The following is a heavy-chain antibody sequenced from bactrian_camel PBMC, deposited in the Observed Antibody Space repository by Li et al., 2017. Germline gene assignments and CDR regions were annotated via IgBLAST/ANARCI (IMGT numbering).Heavy chain of an antibody. CDR1: GRSRENYF. D-gene: IGHD6*01. CDR3: AAGEGLGGGSCATPESSY. CDR2: TGFGGGNI. J-gene: IGHJ4*01. Sequence: HVQLVESGGGSVQAGGSLRLSCAISGRSRENYFLAWFRQTPGKEREGVAALYTGFGGGNIYYDDSVKGRFAISRDNPKKKIVYLQMDNLKPEDTAMYYCAAGEGLGGGSCATPESSYWGQGTQVTVS. V-gene: IGHV3-3*01.